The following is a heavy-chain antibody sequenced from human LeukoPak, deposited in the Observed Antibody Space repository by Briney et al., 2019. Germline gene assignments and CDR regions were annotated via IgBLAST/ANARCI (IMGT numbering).Heavy chain of an antibody. CDR3: ANTGGFSSGWFDY. D-gene: IGHD6-19*01. CDR1: GFTFNNYG. CDR2: ISGSGGST. Sequence: GGSLRLSCAGSGFTFNNYGMSWVREAPGKGLEWVSGISGSGGSTYYADSVRGRFTISSNNSKNTLYLQMNSLRVEDTALYYCANTGGFSSGWFDYWGQGTLVTVSS. J-gene: IGHJ4*02. V-gene: IGHV3-23*01.